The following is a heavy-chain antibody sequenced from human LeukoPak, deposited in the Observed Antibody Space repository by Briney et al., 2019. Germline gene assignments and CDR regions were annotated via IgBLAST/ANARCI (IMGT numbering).Heavy chain of an antibody. CDR1: GGSISSYY. CDR3: ARASYDFDY. D-gene: IGHD3-16*01. V-gene: IGHV4-4*08. J-gene: IGHJ4*02. CDR2: IYTSGST. Sequence: SETLSLTCTVSGGSISSYYWSWIRQPPGKGLEWIWRIYTSGSTNYNPSPKSRFTISVDTSKNQFSLKLSSLTAADTAVYYCARASYDFDYWGQGTLVTVPS.